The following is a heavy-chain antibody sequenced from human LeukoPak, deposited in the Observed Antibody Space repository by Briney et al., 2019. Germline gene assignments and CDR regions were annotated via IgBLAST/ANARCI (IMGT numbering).Heavy chain of an antibody. CDR2: ISYDGSNK. V-gene: IGHV3-30*18. Sequence: GGSLRLSCAASGFTFSSYGMHWVRQAPGKGQEWVAVISYDGSNKYYADSVKGRFTISRDNSKNTLYLQMNSLRAEDTAVYYCAKTDRIAAAGHDAFDIWGQGTMVTVSS. CDR1: GFTFSSYG. CDR3: AKTDRIAAAGHDAFDI. D-gene: IGHD6-13*01. J-gene: IGHJ3*02.